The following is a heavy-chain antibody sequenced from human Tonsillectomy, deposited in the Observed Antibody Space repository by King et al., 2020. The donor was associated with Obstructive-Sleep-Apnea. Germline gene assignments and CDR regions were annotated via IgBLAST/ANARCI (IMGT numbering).Heavy chain of an antibody. CDR1: GFTFSSYA. CDR2: ISYDGSNK. D-gene: IGHD3-9*01. J-gene: IGHJ4*02. Sequence: VQLVESGGGVVQPGRSLRLSCAASGFTFSSYAMHWVRQAPGKGLEWVAVISYDGSNKYYADSVKGRFTISRDNSKNTLHLQMNSLRAEDTAVYYCARDERYFDWLFNYWGQETLVTVSS. CDR3: ARDERYFDWLFNY. V-gene: IGHV3-30-3*01.